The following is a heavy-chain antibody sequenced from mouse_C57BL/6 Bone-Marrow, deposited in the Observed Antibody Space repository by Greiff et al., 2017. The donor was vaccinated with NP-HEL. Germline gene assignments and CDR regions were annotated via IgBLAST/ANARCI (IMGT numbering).Heavy chain of an antibody. J-gene: IGHJ3*01. CDR3: ARRGGQGFAY. D-gene: IGHD3-2*02. V-gene: IGHV1-4*01. Sequence: QVQLKESGAELARPGSSVKMSCKASGYTFTSYTMHWVKQRPGQGLEWIGYINPSSGYTKYNQKFKDKATLTADKSSSTAYMQLSSLTSEDSAVYYCARRGGQGFAYWGQGTLVTVSA. CDR1: GYTFTSYT. CDR2: INPSSGYT.